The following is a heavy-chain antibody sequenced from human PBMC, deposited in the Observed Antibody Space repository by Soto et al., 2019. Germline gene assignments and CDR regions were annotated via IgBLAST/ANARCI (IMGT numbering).Heavy chain of an antibody. CDR2: IYPGDSDT. CDR3: ARCIAAAVFDY. Sequence: GESLKISCKCSGYSFTSYWIGWVRQMPGKGLEWMGVIYPGDSDTRYSPSFQGQVTISADKSISTAYLQWSSLQASDTAMYYCARCIAAAVFDYWGQGTLVTVSS. D-gene: IGHD6-13*01. J-gene: IGHJ4*02. V-gene: IGHV5-51*01. CDR1: GYSFTSYW.